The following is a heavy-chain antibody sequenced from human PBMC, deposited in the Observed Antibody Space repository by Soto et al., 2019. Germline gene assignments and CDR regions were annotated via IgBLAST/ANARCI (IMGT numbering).Heavy chain of an antibody. V-gene: IGHV1-46*01. Sequence: GASANVSWKACGYTFTRGTRKWVRQAPGQRLEWMGMINPGGGSTSYAQKFQGRVTMTRDTSTSTVYMELSSLRSEDTAVYYCASFGSSHLWDNHNGFGSRAEATL. CDR2: INPGGGST. CDR1: GYTFTRGT. CDR3: ASFGSSHLWDNHNGFGS. D-gene: IGHD1-26*01. J-gene: IGHJ5*02.